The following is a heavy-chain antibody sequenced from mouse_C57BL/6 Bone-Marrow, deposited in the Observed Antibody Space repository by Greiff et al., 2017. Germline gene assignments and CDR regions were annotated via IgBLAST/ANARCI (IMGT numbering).Heavy chain of an antibody. CDR2: IYPGSGNT. J-gene: IGHJ1*03. Sequence: VQLVESGAELVRPGASVKLSCKASGYTFTDYYINWVKQRPGQGLEWIARIYPGSGNTYYNEKFKGKATLTAEKSSSTAYMQLSSLTSEDSAVYFCANTAPYWYFDVWGTGTTVTVSS. CDR1: GYTFTDYY. V-gene: IGHV1-76*01. CDR3: ANTAPYWYFDV. D-gene: IGHD1-2*01.